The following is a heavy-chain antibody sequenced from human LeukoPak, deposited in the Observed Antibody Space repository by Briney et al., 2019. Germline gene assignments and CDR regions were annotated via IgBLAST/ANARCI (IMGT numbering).Heavy chain of an antibody. D-gene: IGHD1/OR15-1a*01. Sequence: GGSLRLSCAASGSTFSSQALSWVRQAPGKGLEWVSSFTGSDGNIHYADSVKGRFTLSRDSSKETMHLQMISLRADDTATYYCAAGGGNTFNPWGQGILVTVSS. CDR2: FTGSDGNI. CDR1: GSTFSSQA. J-gene: IGHJ5*02. V-gene: IGHV3-23*01. CDR3: AAGGGNTFNP.